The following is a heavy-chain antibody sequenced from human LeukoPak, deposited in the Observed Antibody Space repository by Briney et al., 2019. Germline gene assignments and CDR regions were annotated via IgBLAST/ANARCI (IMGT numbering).Heavy chain of an antibody. CDR3: AKMRTGYSSSQGSCYFDY. D-gene: IGHD6-13*01. J-gene: IGHJ4*02. CDR2: ISSTGGST. CDR1: GFTFSNYT. Sequence: PGGSLRFSCAASGFTFSNYTMSWVRQAPGKGLEWVSVISSTGGSTYYADSVKGRFTISRDNTKNTLYLQRKSLRGEDTAVYYCAKMRTGYSSSQGSCYFDYWGQGTLVTVSS. V-gene: IGHV3-23*01.